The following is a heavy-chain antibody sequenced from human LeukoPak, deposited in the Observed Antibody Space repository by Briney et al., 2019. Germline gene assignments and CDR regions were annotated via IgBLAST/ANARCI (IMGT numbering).Heavy chain of an antibody. V-gene: IGHV5-51*01. J-gene: IGHJ4*02. CDR1: PYSFTSHW. CDR2: FYAGDSDT. Sequence: GESLKISCTSSPYSFTSHWIGWVRQKPGKGLEWVGLFYAGDSDTIYSPSFQGQVTMSADKSTSTVYLQWSGLKASDTATYFCARQNRGGSHTTGYYFDYWGLGTLVTVSS. D-gene: IGHD1-26*01. CDR3: ARQNRGGSHTTGYYFDY.